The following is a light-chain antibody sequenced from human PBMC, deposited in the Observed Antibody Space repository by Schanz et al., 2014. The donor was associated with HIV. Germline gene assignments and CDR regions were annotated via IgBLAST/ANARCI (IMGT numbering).Light chain of an antibody. Sequence: QLVLTQSPSASASLGASVKLTCTLSSGHSSYAIAWHQQQPEKGPRYLMKLNSDGSHSKGDGIPDRFSGSSSGAERYLTISSLQSEDEADYYCQTWGLGVFDGGTKLTVL. J-gene: IGLJ2*01. CDR3: QTWGLGV. CDR2: LNSDGSH. CDR1: SGHSSYA. V-gene: IGLV4-69*01.